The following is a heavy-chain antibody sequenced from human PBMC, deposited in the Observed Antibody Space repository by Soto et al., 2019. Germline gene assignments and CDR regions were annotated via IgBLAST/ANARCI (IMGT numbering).Heavy chain of an antibody. CDR2: ISSNGVGT. Sequence: EVQLAESGGGLAQPGGSLRLSCAASGFTLSGYAMDWVRQAPGKGLEYVSGISSNGVGTYYANSVQGSFTISRDNSKNTVYLQMGSLRPEDMAVYYCARRARPDFYYMDVWGTGTTVTVSS. J-gene: IGHJ6*03. V-gene: IGHV3-64*01. D-gene: IGHD6-6*01. CDR1: GFTLSGYA. CDR3: ARRARPDFYYMDV.